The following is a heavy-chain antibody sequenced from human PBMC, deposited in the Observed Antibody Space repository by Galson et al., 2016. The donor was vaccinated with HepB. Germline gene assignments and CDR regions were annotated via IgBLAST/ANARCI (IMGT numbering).Heavy chain of an antibody. V-gene: IGHV3-23*01. CDR3: AKPGEDGDYEGNWFDS. D-gene: IGHD4-17*01. Sequence: SLRLSCAASGFTFRSYSMNWVRQAPGMGLAWVSSISSAGASTYYADFVKGRFTISRDNSKNTLYLQMNSLRAEDTAVYYCAKPGEDGDYEGNWFDSWGQGALVTVSS. CDR1: GFTFRSYS. CDR2: ISSAGAST. J-gene: IGHJ5*01.